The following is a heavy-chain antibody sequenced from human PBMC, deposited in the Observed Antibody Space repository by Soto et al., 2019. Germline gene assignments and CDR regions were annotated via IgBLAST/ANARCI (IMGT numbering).Heavy chain of an antibody. D-gene: IGHD2-2*01. CDR2: ISSSSSYI. CDR1: GFTFSSYS. Sequence: GGSLRLSCAASGFTFSSYSMNWVRQAPGKGLEWVSSISSSSSYIYYADSVKGRFTISRDNAKNSLYLQMNSLRAEDTAVYYCARDGAEVVVVPAAMWVWFDPWGQGTLVTVSS. V-gene: IGHV3-21*01. CDR3: ARDGAEVVVVPAAMWVWFDP. J-gene: IGHJ5*02.